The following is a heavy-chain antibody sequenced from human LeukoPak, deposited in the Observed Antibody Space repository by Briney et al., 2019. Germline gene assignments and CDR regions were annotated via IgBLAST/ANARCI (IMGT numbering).Heavy chain of an antibody. Sequence: GGPLRLSCAASGFTFSSYWMSWVRQAPGKGLEWVANIKQDGSEKYYVDSVKGRFTISRDNAKNSPSLQMNILRPEDTAGYYAARGGGSLVVLVAQSVTGGGDVWGKGTTVTVSP. CDR2: IKQDGSEK. CDR3: ARGGGSLVVLVAQSVTGGGDV. D-gene: IGHD2-2*01. J-gene: IGHJ6*04. V-gene: IGHV3-7*01. CDR1: GFTFSSYW.